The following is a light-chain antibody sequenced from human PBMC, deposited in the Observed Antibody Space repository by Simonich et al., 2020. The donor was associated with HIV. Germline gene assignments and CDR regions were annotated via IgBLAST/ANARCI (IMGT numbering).Light chain of an antibody. CDR1: TSVFYSANNKNY. CDR3: QQYYRTPWT. Sequence: DIVMTQSPDSLAVSLGERATINCESSTSVFYSANNKNYLAWYHQKPGQPPMLLIYWASTRESGVPDRFSGSGSGTDFTLTISSLQAEDVAVYYCQQYYRTPWTFGQGTKVEIK. CDR2: WAS. V-gene: IGKV4-1*01. J-gene: IGKJ1*01.